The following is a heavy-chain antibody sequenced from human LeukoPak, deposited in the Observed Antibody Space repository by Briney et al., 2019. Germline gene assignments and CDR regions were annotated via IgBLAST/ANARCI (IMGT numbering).Heavy chain of an antibody. Sequence: SETLSLTCTVSGGSISSYYWSWIRQPPGKGLEWIGYIYYSGSTNYNPSLKSRVTISVDTSKNQFSLKLSSVTAADTAVYYCARRLPPLLWFGEVSVFFDYWGQGTLVTVSS. CDR3: ARRLPPLLWFGEVSVFFDY. V-gene: IGHV4-59*01. D-gene: IGHD3-10*01. J-gene: IGHJ4*02. CDR2: IYYSGST. CDR1: GGSISSYY.